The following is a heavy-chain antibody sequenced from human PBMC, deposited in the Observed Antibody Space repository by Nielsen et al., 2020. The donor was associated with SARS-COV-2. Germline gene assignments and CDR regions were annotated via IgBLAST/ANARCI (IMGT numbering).Heavy chain of an antibody. Sequence: SETLSLTCAVYGGSFSDYHWTWIRQPPGKGLEWIGEINHSGSTNYNPSLKSRVTISVDPSKNQFSLKLSSVTAADTAVYYCARGDPSSSWSYYYYGMDVWGQGTTVTVSS. CDR3: ARGDPSSSWSYYYYGMDV. D-gene: IGHD6-13*01. V-gene: IGHV4-34*01. CDR2: INHSGST. J-gene: IGHJ6*02. CDR1: GGSFSDYH.